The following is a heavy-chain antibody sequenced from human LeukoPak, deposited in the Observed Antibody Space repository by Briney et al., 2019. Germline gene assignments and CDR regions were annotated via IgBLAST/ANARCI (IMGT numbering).Heavy chain of an antibody. CDR2: IYTTGST. J-gene: IGHJ4*02. CDR1: GGSLSSYY. V-gene: IGHV4-4*07. CDR3: ARQVAVAGNAGFDF. D-gene: IGHD6-19*01. Sequence: SETLSLTCTVSGGSLSSYYWSWIRQPAGKGLEWIGRIYTTGSTNYNPSLKSRVNTSVDTSKNQFSLKLSSVTAADTAVYYCARQVAVAGNAGFDFWGQGTLVTVSS.